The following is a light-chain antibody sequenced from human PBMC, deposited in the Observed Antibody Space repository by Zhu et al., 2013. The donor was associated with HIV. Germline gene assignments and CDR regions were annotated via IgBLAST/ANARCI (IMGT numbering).Light chain of an antibody. V-gene: IGLV3-21*01. CDR3: NSRVSPDNRDVV. Sequence: SYVLTQPPSVSVAPGKTAKITCGGNNIGSKSVHWYQQKPGQAPVLVLYDKNNRPSGIPDRFSGSSSGNTASLTISGAQAEDEADYYCNSRVSPDNRDVVFGGGTRLTVL. J-gene: IGLJ2*01. CDR1: NIGSKS. CDR2: DKN.